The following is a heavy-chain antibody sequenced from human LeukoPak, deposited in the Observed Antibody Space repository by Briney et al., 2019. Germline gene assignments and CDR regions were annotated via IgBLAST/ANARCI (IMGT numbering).Heavy chain of an antibody. Sequence: PGGSLRLSCAASGFTFSSYAMSWVRQAPGKGLEWVANIKQDGSEKCYVDSVKGRFTISRDSAKNSLYLQMNSLRAEDTAVYYCARDRWELLSNSYHYCGLDVWGQGTTVTVSS. J-gene: IGHJ6*02. CDR2: IKQDGSEK. CDR3: ARDRWELLSNSYHYCGLDV. V-gene: IGHV3-7*01. D-gene: IGHD2-15*01. CDR1: GFTFSSYA.